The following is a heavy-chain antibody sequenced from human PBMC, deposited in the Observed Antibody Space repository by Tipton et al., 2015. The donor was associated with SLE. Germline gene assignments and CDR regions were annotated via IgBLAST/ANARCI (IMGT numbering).Heavy chain of an antibody. V-gene: IGHV4-38-2*01. CDR3: AGSSSVRTLLWPTFAY. Sequence: TLSLTCSVSGHTISSGFYWGWIRQSPGKGLEWIGNFYHRGTTYYNPSLKSRVTISADTSKNHLSLKLTSVTAADTAVYFCAGSSSVRTLLWPTFAYLGQGTLVTVSS. J-gene: IGHJ4*02. CDR1: GHTISSGFY. CDR2: FYHRGTT. D-gene: IGHD2/OR15-2a*01.